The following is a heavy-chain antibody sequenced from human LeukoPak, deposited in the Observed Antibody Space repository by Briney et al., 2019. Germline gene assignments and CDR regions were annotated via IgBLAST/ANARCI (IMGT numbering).Heavy chain of an antibody. CDR3: ASYCSGGSCYSDSFDY. J-gene: IGHJ4*02. D-gene: IGHD2-15*01. V-gene: IGHV3-23*01. Sequence: PGGSLRLSCAASGFTFSSYAMSWVRQAPGKGLEWVSAISGSGGSTYYADSVKGRFTISRDNAKNSLYLQMNSLRAEDTAVYYCASYCSGGSCYSDSFDYWGQGTLVTVSS. CDR2: ISGSGGST. CDR1: GFTFSSYA.